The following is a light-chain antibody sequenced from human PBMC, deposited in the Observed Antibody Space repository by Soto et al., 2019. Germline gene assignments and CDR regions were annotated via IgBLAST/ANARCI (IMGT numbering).Light chain of an antibody. J-gene: IGKJ5*01. V-gene: IGKV3-11*01. CDR1: QSVSSY. CDR2: DAS. CDR3: QQRSNWPGIT. Sequence: EIVLTQSPATLSLSPGQRATLSCTASQSVSSYLAWYQQKPGQPPRLLIYDASNRATGIPARFSGSGSVTDFTLTISSLEPEDFAVYYCQQRSNWPGITFGQGTRLEIK.